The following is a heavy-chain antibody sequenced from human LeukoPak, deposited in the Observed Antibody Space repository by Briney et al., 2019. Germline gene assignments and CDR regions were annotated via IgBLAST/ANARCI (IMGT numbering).Heavy chain of an antibody. CDR2: ISNDGGDK. D-gene: IGHD3-9*01. V-gene: IGHV3-30-3*01. J-gene: IGHJ6*02. CDR3: ARDSAVTIFFSPLMDV. Sequence: GGSLRLACAASGFTFSTYAVHWVRQAPCKGLEWVAVISNDGGDKYYADSVRGRFTISRDNSKNTLSLQMNGLRTEDTALYYCARDSAVTIFFSPLMDVWGQGTTVTVSS. CDR1: GFTFSTYA.